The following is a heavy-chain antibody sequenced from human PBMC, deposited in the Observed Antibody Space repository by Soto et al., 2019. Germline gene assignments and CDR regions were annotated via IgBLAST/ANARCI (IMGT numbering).Heavy chain of an antibody. J-gene: IGHJ4*02. V-gene: IGHV3-23*01. CDR2: ISSGANT. Sequence: PGGSLRLSCAASGFTFSSYAMNWVRQAPGKGLEWVSAISSGANTYYADSVRGRFTISRDNSKNTLYLQMNSLRAEDTAVYYCGKDSYGLDYWGQGTLVTVSS. CDR3: GKDSYGLDY. CDR1: GFTFSSYA. D-gene: IGHD3-10*01.